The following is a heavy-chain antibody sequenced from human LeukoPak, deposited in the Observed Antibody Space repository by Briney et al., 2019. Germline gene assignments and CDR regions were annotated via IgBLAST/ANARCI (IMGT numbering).Heavy chain of an antibody. V-gene: IGHV4-39*01. CDR2: ISYSGST. Sequence: SETLSLTCTVSDGSISSSSYYWGWIRQPPGKGLEWIGSISYSGSTYNNPSLKSRVTISVDTSNNQFSLKLSSVSASDTAVYYCARRVAALHAFDIWGQGTMVTVSS. CDR1: DGSISSSSYY. J-gene: IGHJ3*02. D-gene: IGHD6-13*01. CDR3: ARRVAALHAFDI.